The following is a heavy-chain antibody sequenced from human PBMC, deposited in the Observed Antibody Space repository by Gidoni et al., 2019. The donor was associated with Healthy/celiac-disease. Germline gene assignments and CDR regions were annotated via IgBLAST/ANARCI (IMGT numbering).Heavy chain of an antibody. Sequence: EVQLVESGGGLVKPGGSLRLSCAASGFTFSSYSMNWVRQAPGNGLEWVSSISSSSSYIYYADSVKGRFTISRDNAKNSLYLQMNSLRAEDTAVYYCARDLYGSGSYYAADWGQGTLVTVSS. J-gene: IGHJ4*02. CDR3: ARDLYGSGSYYAAD. CDR2: ISSSSSYI. CDR1: GFTFSSYS. D-gene: IGHD3-10*01. V-gene: IGHV3-21*01.